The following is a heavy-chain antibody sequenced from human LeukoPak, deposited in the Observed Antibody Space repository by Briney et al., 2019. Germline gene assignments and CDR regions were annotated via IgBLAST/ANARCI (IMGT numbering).Heavy chain of an antibody. CDR3: AKGGASIAVAGILDY. CDR2: IRYDGSKK. D-gene: IGHD6-19*01. J-gene: IGHJ4*02. CDR1: GFIFNRYG. V-gene: IGHV3-30*02. Sequence: GGSLRLSCAAWGFIFNRYGMQGVGQAPGKGVEGVAFIRYDGSKKYYADSVKGRCTISRDNSKNTLYLQMNSLRAEDTAVYYCAKGGASIAVAGILDYWGQGTLVTVSS.